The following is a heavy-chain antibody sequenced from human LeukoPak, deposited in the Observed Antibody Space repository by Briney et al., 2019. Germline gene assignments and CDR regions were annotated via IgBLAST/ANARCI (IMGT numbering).Heavy chain of an antibody. Sequence: GGSLRLSCAASGFTFSYYAMTWVRQAPGKGLEWVSTVFGLDHRTSYADSVKGRFTISRDNSKNTLSLQMNSLRAEDTAVYYCAKASGSGYSYVRRGAFDIWGQGTMVTVSS. J-gene: IGHJ3*02. CDR1: GFTFSYYA. CDR3: AKASGSGYSYVRRGAFDI. CDR2: VFGLDHRT. V-gene: IGHV3-23*01. D-gene: IGHD5-18*01.